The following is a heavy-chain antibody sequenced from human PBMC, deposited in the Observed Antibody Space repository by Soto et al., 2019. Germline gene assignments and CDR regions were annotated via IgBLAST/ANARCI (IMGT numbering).Heavy chain of an antibody. V-gene: IGHV4-59*08. D-gene: IGHD3-10*01. Sequence: PSETLSLTCTVSGGSISSYYWSWIRQPPGKGLEWIGYIYYSGSTNYNPSLKSRVTISVDTSKNQFSLKLSSMTAADTAVYYCARQPPPRVGGVIITHPYFDYWGQGTLVTVPS. J-gene: IGHJ4*02. CDR1: GGSISSYY. CDR3: ARQPPPRVGGVIITHPYFDY. CDR2: IYYSGST.